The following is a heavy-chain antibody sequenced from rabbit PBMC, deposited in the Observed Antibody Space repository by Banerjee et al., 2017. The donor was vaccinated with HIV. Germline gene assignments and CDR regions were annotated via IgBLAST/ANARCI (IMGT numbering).Heavy chain of an antibody. CDR2: IYAGSSGST. D-gene: IGHD4-1*01. CDR3: ARDLAGVIGWNFNL. Sequence: QEQLEESGGDLVKPEGSLTLTCTASGFSFNSSYWICWVRQAPGKGLEWIACIYAGSSGSTYYASWVISRFTISKTSSTTVTLQMTSLTAADTATYFCARDLAGVIGWNFNLWGPGTWSPS. V-gene: IGHV1S45*01. CDR1: GFSFNSSYW. J-gene: IGHJ4*01.